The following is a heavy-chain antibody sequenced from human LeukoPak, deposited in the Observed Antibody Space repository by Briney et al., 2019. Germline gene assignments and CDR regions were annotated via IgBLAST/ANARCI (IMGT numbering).Heavy chain of an antibody. CDR1: GFTFSSYA. Sequence: GGSLRLSCAASGFTFSSYAMSWVRQAPGKGLEWVGFIRSKAYGGTTEYAASVKGRFTISRDDSKSIAYLQMNSLKTEDTAVYYCTSGIPRITMVRGATFDYWGQGTLVTVSS. V-gene: IGHV3-49*04. CDR3: TSGIPRITMVRGATFDY. D-gene: IGHD3-10*01. J-gene: IGHJ4*02. CDR2: IRSKAYGGTT.